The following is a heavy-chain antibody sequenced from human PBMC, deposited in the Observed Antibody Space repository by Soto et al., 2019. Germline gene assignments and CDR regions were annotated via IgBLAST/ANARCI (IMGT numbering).Heavy chain of an antibody. J-gene: IGHJ5*02. D-gene: IGHD3-22*01. CDR1: AFRACSNY. CDR3: ARNGDSSDYRGWFDP. Sequence: PGGSLRLPCALSAFRACSNYISWVRQAPGKGLEWVSVIYSGGTTYYADSVKGRFTISRDNSKNTLYLQMNSLRAEDTAVYYCARNGDSSDYRGWFDPWGQGT. CDR2: IYSGGTT. V-gene: IGHV3-66*01.